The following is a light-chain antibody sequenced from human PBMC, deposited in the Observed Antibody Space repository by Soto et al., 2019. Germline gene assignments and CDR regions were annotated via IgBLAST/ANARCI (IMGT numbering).Light chain of an antibody. V-gene: IGLV8-61*01. J-gene: IGLJ3*02. Sequence: QTVVTQETSLSVSPGGTVTLTCGLSSGSISANYYPSWYQRAPGQSPRTLIYSTNIRSSGVPDRFSGSILGNKAALTITGAQADDESDYYCVLFMGNGIWVFGGGTKLTVL. CDR1: SGSISANYY. CDR3: VLFMGNGIWV. CDR2: STN.